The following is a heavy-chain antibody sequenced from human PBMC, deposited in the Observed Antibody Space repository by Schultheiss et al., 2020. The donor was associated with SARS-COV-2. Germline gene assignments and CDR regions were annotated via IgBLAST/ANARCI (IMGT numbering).Heavy chain of an antibody. D-gene: IGHD2-15*01. J-gene: IGHJ6*02. CDR3: ARVTVADRSGLDV. V-gene: IGHV1-18*01. Sequence: ASVKVSCKASGGTFSSYGISWVRQAPGQGLEWMGWMNPNSGNTGYAQKFQGRVTMTIDTSTTTFYMELRSLTSDDTAVYYCARVTVADRSGLDVCGQGTPVTVSS. CDR1: GGTFSSYG. CDR2: MNPNSGNT.